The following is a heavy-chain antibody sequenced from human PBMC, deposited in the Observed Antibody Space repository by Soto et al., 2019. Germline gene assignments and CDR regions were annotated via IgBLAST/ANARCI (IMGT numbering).Heavy chain of an antibody. V-gene: IGHV4-4*02. J-gene: IGHJ4*02. Sequence: LSLTCAVSGDSISSSVWWTWVRQPPGKGLEWIGEVFHTGDTYFNPSLRSRVAMSVDKSTNEFSLKVTSVTAADTAIYYCARKAWVRFDYWGQGALVTVSS. D-gene: IGHD7-27*01. CDR3: ARKAWVRFDY. CDR1: GDSISSSVW. CDR2: VFHTGDT.